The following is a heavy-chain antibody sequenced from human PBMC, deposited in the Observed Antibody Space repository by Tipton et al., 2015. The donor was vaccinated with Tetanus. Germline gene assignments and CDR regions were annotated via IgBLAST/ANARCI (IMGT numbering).Heavy chain of an antibody. CDR1: GGSISSYY. J-gene: IGHJ4*02. D-gene: IGHD3-10*01. CDR2: IYYSGST. Sequence: TLSLTCTVSGGSISSYYWSWIRQPPGKGLEWIGYIYYSGSTKYNPSLKSRVTISVDTSKNQFSLKLSSVTAADTAVYYCASWVRGVPCYFDYWGQGTLVTVSS. CDR3: ASWVRGVPCYFDY. V-gene: IGHV4-59*01.